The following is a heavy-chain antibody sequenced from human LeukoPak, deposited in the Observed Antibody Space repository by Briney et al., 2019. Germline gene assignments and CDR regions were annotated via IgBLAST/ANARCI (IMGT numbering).Heavy chain of an antibody. CDR1: GGSISSSSYY. Sequence: SETLSLTCTVSGGSISSSSYYWGWIRQPPGKGLEWIGSIYYSGSTYYNPSLKSRVTISVDRSKNQFSLNLSSVTAADTAVYYCARGDTSYYGSGSIRGYFDYWGQGTLVTVSS. V-gene: IGHV4-39*07. CDR3: ARGDTSYYGSGSIRGYFDY. J-gene: IGHJ4*02. CDR2: IYYSGST. D-gene: IGHD3-10*01.